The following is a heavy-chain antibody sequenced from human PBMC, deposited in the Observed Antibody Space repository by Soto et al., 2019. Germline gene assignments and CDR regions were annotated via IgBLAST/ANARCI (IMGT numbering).Heavy chain of an antibody. CDR2: IFHSGST. CDR3: ARRTYGDWYFDL. Sequence: QVQLQESSPGLVKPSGTLSLTCAVSGASISSSNWWSWVRQPPGKGLEWIGEIFHSGSTNSNPSLKSRVTMSLDASNNQFSLKLSSVTAADMAVYYCARRTYGDWYFDLWGRGTLVTVSS. D-gene: IGHD3-16*01. V-gene: IGHV4-4*02. CDR1: GASISSSNW. J-gene: IGHJ2*01.